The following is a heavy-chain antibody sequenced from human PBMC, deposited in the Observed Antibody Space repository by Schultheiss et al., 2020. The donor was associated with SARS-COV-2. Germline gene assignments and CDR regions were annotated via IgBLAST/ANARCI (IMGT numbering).Heavy chain of an antibody. J-gene: IGHJ4*02. CDR2: IYTSGST. CDR3: ARDYYDSSGYYYPFDY. D-gene: IGHD3-22*01. CDR1: GGSISSSSYY. Sequence: SETLSLTCTVSGGSISSSSYYWSWIRQPAGKGLEWIGRIYTSGSTNYNPSLKSRVTISVDTSKNQFSLKLSSVTAADTAVYYCARDYYDSSGYYYPFDYWGQGTLVTVSS. V-gene: IGHV4-61*02.